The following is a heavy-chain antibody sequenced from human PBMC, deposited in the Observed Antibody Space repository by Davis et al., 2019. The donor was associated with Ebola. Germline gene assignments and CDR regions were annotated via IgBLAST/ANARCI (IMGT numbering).Heavy chain of an antibody. V-gene: IGHV1-2*06. CDR2: INPNSGGT. Sequence: ASVKVSCKASGYTFTGYYMHWVRQAPGQGLEWMGRINPNSGGTNYAQKFQGRVTMTRDTSISTAYMELSRLRSDDTAVYYCAREVRVSPKTYYDFWSGIRYYGMDVWGKGTTVTVSS. D-gene: IGHD3-3*01. J-gene: IGHJ6*04. CDR1: GYTFTGYY. CDR3: AREVRVSPKTYYDFWSGIRYYGMDV.